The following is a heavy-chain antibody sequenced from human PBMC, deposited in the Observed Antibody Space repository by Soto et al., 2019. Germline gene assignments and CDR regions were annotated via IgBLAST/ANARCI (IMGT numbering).Heavy chain of an antibody. D-gene: IGHD3-16*01. V-gene: IGHV4-4*07. Sequence: SETLSLTCTVSGDSLSTYYWSWIRQPAGERLEWIGRIHDTGRTNYNPSLKSRVTMSVDTSKNQFSLRVNSVTAADTAVYYCARESVSGTYSFDSWGQGTLVTVYS. CDR3: ARESVSGTYSFDS. CDR2: IHDTGRT. CDR1: GDSLSTYY. J-gene: IGHJ4*02.